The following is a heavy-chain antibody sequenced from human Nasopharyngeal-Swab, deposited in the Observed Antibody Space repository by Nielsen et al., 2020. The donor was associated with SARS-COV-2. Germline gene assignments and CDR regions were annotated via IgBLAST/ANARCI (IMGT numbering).Heavy chain of an antibody. CDR3: ERLKLDPLWRWLQSDAVDI. CDR1: GYSFHSYW. Sequence: GESLNLSCQGSGYSFHSYWIGWVRQMPGKGLEWMGIIYPGDSDTRYSPSFQGQVTISADKSISTAYLQWSSLKASDTAMYYCERLKLDPLWRWLQSDAVDIWGQGTMVTVSS. J-gene: IGHJ3*02. CDR2: IYPGDSDT. D-gene: IGHD5-24*01. V-gene: IGHV5-51*01.